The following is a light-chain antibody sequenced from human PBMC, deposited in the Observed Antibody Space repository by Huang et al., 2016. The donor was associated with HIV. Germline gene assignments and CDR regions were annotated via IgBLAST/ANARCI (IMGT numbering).Light chain of an antibody. Sequence: DIVMTQSPDSLSVSPGERATIDCKSSQSLLYSLNNKNYLAWFQQKPGRPPKLLLYWGSRRESGSPERLSGSGAGTDFTLTINNLQPEDVATYYCQQYYQKPQTFGQGT. CDR3: QQYYQKPQT. J-gene: IGKJ5*01. CDR2: WGS. CDR1: QSLLYSLNNKNY. V-gene: IGKV4-1*01.